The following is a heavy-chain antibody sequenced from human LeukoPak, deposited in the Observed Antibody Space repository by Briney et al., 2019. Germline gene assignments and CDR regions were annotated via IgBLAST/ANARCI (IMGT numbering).Heavy chain of an antibody. V-gene: IGHV3-23*01. CDR3: AKTRSSGWGSEFDY. Sequence: GGSLRLSCAASGFTFSSHAMSWVRQAPRKGLEWVSAISDSGDSTYYADSGKGRFTISRDNTKNTLSLQMNSLRAEDTAVYYCAKTRSSGWGSEFDYWGQGTLVTVSS. D-gene: IGHD6-19*01. CDR1: GFTFSSHA. CDR2: ISDSGDST. J-gene: IGHJ4*02.